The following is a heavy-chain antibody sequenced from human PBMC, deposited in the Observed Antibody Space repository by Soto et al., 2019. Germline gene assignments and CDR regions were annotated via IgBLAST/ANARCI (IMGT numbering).Heavy chain of an antibody. V-gene: IGHV4-34*01. J-gene: IGHJ1*01. D-gene: IGHD3-10*01. CDR3: ARGEAGEGRSEYFQH. Sequence: SETLSLTCAVYGGSFSGYYWSWIRQPPGKGLEWIGEINHSGSTNYNPSLKSRVTISVDTSKNQFSLKLSSVTAADTAVYYCARGEAGEGRSEYFQHWGQGTLVTVSS. CDR2: INHSGST. CDR1: GGSFSGYY.